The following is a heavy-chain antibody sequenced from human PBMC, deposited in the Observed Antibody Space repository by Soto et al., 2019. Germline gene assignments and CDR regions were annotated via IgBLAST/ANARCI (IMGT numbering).Heavy chain of an antibody. CDR3: ARRWSSATFDY. CDR2: IYYSGST. Sequence: QLQLQESGPGLVKPSETLSLTCTISGGSISSTNYYWGWIRQPPGKGLEWIGNIYYSGSTYYNPSRKSRVTISVDTSKNQFSLKLSSVTTADTAVYYCARRWSSATFDYWGQGTLVTVSS. D-gene: IGHD6-25*01. CDR1: GGSISSTNYY. J-gene: IGHJ4*02. V-gene: IGHV4-39*01.